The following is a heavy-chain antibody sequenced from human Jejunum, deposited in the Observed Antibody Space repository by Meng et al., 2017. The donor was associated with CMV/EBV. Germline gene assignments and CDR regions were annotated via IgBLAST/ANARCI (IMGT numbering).Heavy chain of an antibody. CDR1: GFTFISNW. CDR3: ARVEQEMC. D-gene: IGHD1/OR15-1a*01. V-gene: IGHV3-74*01. Sequence: VQLVESGGGLVQPGGSLRFSCAASGFTFISNWMHWVRQAPGKGLVWVSHINSDGSDTNYADSVKGRFTISRDNAKNTLYLQMNSLRDEDTAVYYCARVEQEMCWGQGTLVTVSS. J-gene: IGHJ4*02. CDR2: INSDGSDT.